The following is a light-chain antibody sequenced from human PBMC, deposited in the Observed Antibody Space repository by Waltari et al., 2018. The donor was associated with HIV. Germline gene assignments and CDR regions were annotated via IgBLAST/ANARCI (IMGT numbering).Light chain of an antibody. V-gene: IGLV1-44*01. CDR3: AAWDDNLDGLV. CDR1: NSTIGSTP. CDR2: GRN. J-gene: IGLJ2*01. Sequence: QSVLTQPPSASGTPGQRVTVSCSGSNSTIGSTPVNWSQQVPGTAPRVLVYGRNQRPSGVPDRFSASKSGTSASLAISGLQSEDEADYYCAAWDDNLDGLVFGGGTKLTVL.